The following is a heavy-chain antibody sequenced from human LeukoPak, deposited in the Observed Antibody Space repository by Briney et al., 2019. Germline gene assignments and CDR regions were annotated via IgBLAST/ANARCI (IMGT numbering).Heavy chain of an antibody. V-gene: IGHV4-4*07. J-gene: IGHJ3*02. D-gene: IGHD5-18*01. CDR2: IYTSGST. Sequence: PSETLSLTCTVSGGSISGSYWSWIRQPAGKGLEWIGRIYTSGSTNYNPSLKSRDTMSVDTSKNQLSLKLSSVTAADTAVYYCARDRHLGQLTPFDIWGQGTMVTVSS. CDR1: GGSISGSY. CDR3: ARDRHLGQLTPFDI.